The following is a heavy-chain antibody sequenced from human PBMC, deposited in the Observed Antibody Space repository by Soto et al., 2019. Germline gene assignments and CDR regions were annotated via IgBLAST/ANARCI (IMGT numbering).Heavy chain of an antibody. CDR3: ARGSLYCSSTSCYGPYYYYMDV. CDR2: IIPILGIA. J-gene: IGHJ6*03. CDR1: GGTFSSYT. V-gene: IGHV1-69*02. Sequence: SVKVSCKASGGTFSSYTISWVRQAPGQGLEWMGRIIPILGIANYAQKFQGRVTITADKSTSTAYMELSSLRSEDTAVYYCARGSLYCSSTSCYGPYYYYMDVWGKGTTVTVSS. D-gene: IGHD2-2*01.